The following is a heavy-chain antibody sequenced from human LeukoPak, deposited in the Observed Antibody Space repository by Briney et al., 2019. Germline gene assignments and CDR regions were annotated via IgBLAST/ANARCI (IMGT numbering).Heavy chain of an antibody. CDR2: IYYSGST. J-gene: IGHJ4*02. D-gene: IGHD3-9*01. Sequence: SQTLSLTCTVSGGSISSGDYYWSWIRQPPGKGLEWIGYIYYSGSTYYNPSLKSRVTISVDTSKNQFSLKLSSVTAADTAVYYCARGIEGYYDIPYYFDYWGQGTLVTASS. CDR3: ARGIEGYYDIPYYFDY. V-gene: IGHV4-30-4*01. CDR1: GGSISSGDYY.